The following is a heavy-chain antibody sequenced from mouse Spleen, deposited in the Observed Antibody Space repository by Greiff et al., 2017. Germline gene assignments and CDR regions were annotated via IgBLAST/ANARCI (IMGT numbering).Heavy chain of an antibody. CDR1: GYTFTDYN. CDR3: ARSGYGNYVDY. D-gene: IGHD2-10*02. J-gene: IGHJ2*01. Sequence: VQLQQPGTELVKPGASVKLSCKASGYTFTDYNMHWVKQSHGKSLEWIGYINPNNGGTSYNQKFKGKATLTVNKSSSTAYMELRSLTSEDSAVYYCARSGYGNYVDYWGQGTTLTVSA. V-gene: IGHV1-22*01. CDR2: INPNNGGT.